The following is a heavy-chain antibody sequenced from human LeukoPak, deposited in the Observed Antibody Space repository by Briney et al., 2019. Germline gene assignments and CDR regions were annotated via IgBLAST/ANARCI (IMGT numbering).Heavy chain of an antibody. V-gene: IGHV4-34*01. Sequence: SETLSLTCAVSGYSISSGYYWSWIRQPPGKGLEWIGEINHSGSTNYNPSLKSRVTISVDTSKNQFSLKLSSVTAADTAVYYCARGRGTTVTIFDYWGQGTLVTVSS. CDR3: ARGRGTTVTIFDY. D-gene: IGHD4-17*01. CDR1: GYSISSGYY. CDR2: INHSGST. J-gene: IGHJ4*02.